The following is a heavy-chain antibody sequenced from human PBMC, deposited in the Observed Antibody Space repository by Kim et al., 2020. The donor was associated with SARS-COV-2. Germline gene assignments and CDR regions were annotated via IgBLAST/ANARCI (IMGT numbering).Heavy chain of an antibody. D-gene: IGHD3-10*01. V-gene: IGHV3-33*05. J-gene: IGHJ5*02. CDR2: ISYDGSNK. Sequence: GGSLRLSCAASGFTFSSYGMHWVRQAPGKGLEWVAVISYDGSNKYYADSVKGRFTISRDNSKNTLYLQMNSLRAEDTAVYYCARARDYYGSGSYEAGWFDPWGQEPWSPSPQ. CDR3: ARARDYYGSGSYEAGWFDP. CDR1: GFTFSSYG.